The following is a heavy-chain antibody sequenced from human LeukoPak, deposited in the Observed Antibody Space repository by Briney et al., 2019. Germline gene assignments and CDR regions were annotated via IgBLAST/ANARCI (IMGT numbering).Heavy chain of an antibody. V-gene: IGHV4-34*01. CDR2: INHSGST. Sequence: SETLSLTCAVYGGSFSGYYWSWIRQPPGKGLEWIGEINHSGSTNYNPSLKSRVTISVDTSKNQYSLKLSSVTAADTAVYYCATARSVSGYDLFDYWGQGTLVTVAS. CDR1: GGSFSGYY. D-gene: IGHD5-12*01. J-gene: IGHJ4*02. CDR3: ATARSVSGYDLFDY.